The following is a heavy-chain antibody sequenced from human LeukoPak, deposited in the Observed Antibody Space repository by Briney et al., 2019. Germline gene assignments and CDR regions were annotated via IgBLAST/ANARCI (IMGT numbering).Heavy chain of an antibody. D-gene: IGHD2-8*02. CDR1: RFTFSSYG. CDR3: ATYRQVLLPFES. J-gene: IGHJ4*02. Sequence: PGGSLRLSCAASRFTFSSYGMHWVRQAPGKGLEWVAYIQYDGSNEQYADSVKGRFSISRDNAKNSLYLQMNSLRAEDTAIYYCATYRQVLLPFESWGQGTLVTVSS. CDR2: IQYDGSNE. V-gene: IGHV3-30*02.